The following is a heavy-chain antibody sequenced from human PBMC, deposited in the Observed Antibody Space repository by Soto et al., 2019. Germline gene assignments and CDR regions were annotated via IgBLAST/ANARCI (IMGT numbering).Heavy chain of an antibody. CDR3: VSDCECSSPSCYKGEQLVRDERRTDC. V-gene: IGHV1-69*13. J-gene: IGHJ4*02. CDR2: IIPIFGTA. D-gene: IGHD2-2*02. Sequence: ASVKVSCKSAVGTFSSYAISWVRQAPGQGLEWMGGIIPIFGTANYAQKFHGRVTITADESTSTAYMELSRLRSDESAVYYGVSDCECSSPSCYKGEQLVRDERRTDCWGQGTPVTVSS. CDR1: VGTFSSYA.